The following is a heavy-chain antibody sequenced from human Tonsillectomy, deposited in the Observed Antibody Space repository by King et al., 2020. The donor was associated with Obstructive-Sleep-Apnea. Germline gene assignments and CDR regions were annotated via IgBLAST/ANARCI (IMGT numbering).Heavy chain of an antibody. CDR2: IYHSGGT. CDR3: ARGPMSTVTRACYFDF. D-gene: IGHD4-17*01. Sequence: QLQESGPGLVKPSETLSLTCTVSGYSISSAYYWGWIRQPPGKGLEWIGSIYHSGGTYYNPSLKSRITISVDTSKSQFSLRLSSMTAADTAIYYCARGPMSTVTRACYFDFWGQGTLVTVSS. V-gene: IGHV4-38-2*02. J-gene: IGHJ4*02. CDR1: GYSISSAYY.